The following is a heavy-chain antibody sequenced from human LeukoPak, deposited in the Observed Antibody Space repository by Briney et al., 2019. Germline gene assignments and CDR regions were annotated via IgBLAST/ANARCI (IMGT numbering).Heavy chain of an antibody. V-gene: IGHV1-2*02. J-gene: IGHJ4*02. D-gene: IGHD2-8*01. CDR3: ARGHCTNAVCRTFDY. CDR1: GCTFTGYY. CDR2: INADNGGT. Sequence: ASVKVSCKASGCTFTGYYIHWLRQAPGQGLEWMGWINADNGGTRYAEKFQGRVTMTRDTSISTAYMELSRLTSDDTALYYCARGHCTNAVCRTFDYWGQGTLVTVSS.